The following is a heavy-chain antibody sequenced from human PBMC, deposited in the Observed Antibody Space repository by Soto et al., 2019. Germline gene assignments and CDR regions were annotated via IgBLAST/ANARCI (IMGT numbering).Heavy chain of an antibody. CDR3: ARGVYYGSGSYDFDY. V-gene: IGHV1-18*01. CDR1: GYTFPSYG. D-gene: IGHD3-10*01. Sequence: EASVKVSCKASGYTFPSYGISWVRQAPGQGLEWMGWISAYNGNTNYAQKLQGRVTMTTDTSTSTAYMELRSLRSDDTAVYYCARGVYYGSGSYDFDYWGQGTLVTVSS. J-gene: IGHJ4*02. CDR2: ISAYNGNT.